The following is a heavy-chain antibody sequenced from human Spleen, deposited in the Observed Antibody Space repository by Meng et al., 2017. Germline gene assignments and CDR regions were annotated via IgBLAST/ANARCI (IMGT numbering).Heavy chain of an antibody. CDR1: GFRFGDYA. J-gene: IGHJ4*02. CDR3: ARDADWVIFDH. CDR2: IGDSGGRM. Sequence: SLKISCAASGFRFGDYAMHWVRQIPGKGLEWISSIGDSGGRMYYAESVKGRFTISRDDAKNTVYLQMNSLRAEDTAVYYCARDADWVIFDHWGQGALVTVSS. V-gene: IGHV3-9*01. D-gene: IGHD3-9*01.